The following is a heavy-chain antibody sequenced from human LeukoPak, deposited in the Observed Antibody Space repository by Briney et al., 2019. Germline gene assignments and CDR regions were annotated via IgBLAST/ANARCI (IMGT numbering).Heavy chain of an antibody. J-gene: IGHJ6*03. D-gene: IGHD3-10*01. CDR1: GFTFSTHD. Sequence: GGSLRLSCGASGFTFSTHDMHWVRQAPGKGLEWVAFIRYDGSHEYYADSVKGRFTISRDNAKNSLYLQMNSLRAEDTAVYYCARVSSKATVRGLITKKNYYYYYMDVWGKGTTVTISS. CDR2: IRYDGSHE. CDR3: ARVSSKATVRGLITKKNYYYYYMDV. V-gene: IGHV3-30*02.